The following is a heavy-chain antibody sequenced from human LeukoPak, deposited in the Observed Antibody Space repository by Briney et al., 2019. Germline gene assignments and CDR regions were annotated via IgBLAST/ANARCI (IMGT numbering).Heavy chain of an antibody. Sequence: ASVKVSFKASGYTFTGYYMHWVRQAPGQGLEWMGWINPNSGGTNYAQKFQGRVTMTRDTSISTAYMELSRLRSDDTAVYYCASLQYSSSWHFDYWGQGTLVTVSS. CDR1: GYTFTGYY. CDR3: ASLQYSSSWHFDY. V-gene: IGHV1-2*02. J-gene: IGHJ4*02. CDR2: INPNSGGT. D-gene: IGHD6-13*01.